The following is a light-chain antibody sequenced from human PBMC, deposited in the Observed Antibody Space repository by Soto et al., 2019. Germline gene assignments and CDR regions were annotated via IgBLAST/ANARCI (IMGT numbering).Light chain of an antibody. CDR3: QQYNSYWT. J-gene: IGKJ1*01. CDR2: DAS. CDR1: QSISSW. V-gene: IGKV1-5*01. Sequence: DIQMTQSPSTLSASVGDRVTITCRASQSISSWLAWYQQKPGKAPKLLIYDASSLESGVPSMFSGSGSGTEFTFTISSLQPDDFATYYCQQYNSYWTFGQGTKVDIK.